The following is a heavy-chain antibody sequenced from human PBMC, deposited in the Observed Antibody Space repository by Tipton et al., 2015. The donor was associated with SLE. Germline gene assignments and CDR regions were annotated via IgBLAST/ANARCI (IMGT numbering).Heavy chain of an antibody. V-gene: IGHV1-18*01. Sequence: QSGAEVKKPGAPVKVSCKASGYTFTSYGISWVRQAPGQGLEWMGWISAYNGNTNYAQKLQGRVTMTTDTSTSTAYMELRSLRSDDTAVYYCARPSGYTAMAPYYYYFDYWGQGTLVTVSS. J-gene: IGHJ4*02. CDR1: GYTFTSYG. CDR2: ISAYNGNT. D-gene: IGHD5-18*01. CDR3: ARPSGYTAMAPYYYYFDY.